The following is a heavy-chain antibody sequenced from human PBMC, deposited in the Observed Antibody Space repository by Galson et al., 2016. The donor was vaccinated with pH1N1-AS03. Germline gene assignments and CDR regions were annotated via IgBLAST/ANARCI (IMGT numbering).Heavy chain of an antibody. CDR3: ARGKEGYFYGMDV. J-gene: IGHJ6*02. Sequence: SLRLSCAASGFTFSTYCMSWVRQAPGKGLEWVANIKQDGSEKFYVDSLKGRFTISRDNAKNSLYLQVSSLRAGDTAVYYCARGKEGYFYGMDVWGQGTTVTVSS. CDR2: IKQDGSEK. V-gene: IGHV3-7*04. CDR1: GFTFSTYC.